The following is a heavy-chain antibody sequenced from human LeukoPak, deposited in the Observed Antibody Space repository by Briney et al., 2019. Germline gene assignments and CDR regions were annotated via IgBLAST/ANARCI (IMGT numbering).Heavy chain of an antibody. J-gene: IGHJ6*02. CDR2: ISAYNGNT. V-gene: IGHV1-18*01. Sequence: ASVKVSCKASGYTFTSYGISWVRQAPGQGLKGMGWISAYNGNTNYVQKLQGRVTMTTDTSTSTAYMQLRSLRSDDTAVYYCARGGVLPAAMGLYYPYGMDVWGQGTTVTVSS. CDR3: ARGGVLPAAMGLYYPYGMDV. CDR1: GYTFTSYG. D-gene: IGHD2-2*01.